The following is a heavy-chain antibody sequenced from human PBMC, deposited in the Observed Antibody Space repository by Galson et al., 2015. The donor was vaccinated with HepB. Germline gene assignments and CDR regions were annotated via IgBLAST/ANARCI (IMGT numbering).Heavy chain of an antibody. CDR3: ARDTIGYCSGGSCYHWYYFDY. D-gene: IGHD2-15*01. J-gene: IGHJ4*02. V-gene: IGHV3-48*02. CDR1: GFTFSSYS. Sequence: SLRLSCAASGFTFSSYSMNWVRPAPGKGLEWVSYICSSSSTIYYADSVKGRFTISRDNAKNSLYLQMNSLRDEDTAVYYCARDTIGYCSGGSCYHWYYFDYWGQGTLVTVSS. CDR2: ICSSSSTI.